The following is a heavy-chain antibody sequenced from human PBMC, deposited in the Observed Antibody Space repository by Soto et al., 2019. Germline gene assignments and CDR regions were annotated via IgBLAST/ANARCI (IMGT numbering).Heavy chain of an antibody. D-gene: IGHD2-2*01. J-gene: IGHJ6*02. V-gene: IGHV3-30*18. CDR2: ISYDGSNK. CDR1: GFTFSSYG. CDR3: AKVKVPAAMGGYYSGMDV. Sequence: GGSLRLSCAASGFTFSSYGMHWVRQAPGKGLEWVAVISYDGSNKYYADSVKGRFTISRDNSKNTLYLQMNSLRAEDTAVYYCAKVKVPAAMGGYYSGMDVWGQGTTVTVSS.